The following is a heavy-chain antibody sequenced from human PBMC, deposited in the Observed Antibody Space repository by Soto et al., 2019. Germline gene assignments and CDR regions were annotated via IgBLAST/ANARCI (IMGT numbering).Heavy chain of an antibody. Sequence: SETLSLTXAGYGGSFSGSYWSWIRQPPGRGLEWIGEINHSGGINYNPSLKSRVTISVDTSKNQFSLKLSSVTAADTAVYYCAKGDIRVPFDYWGQGTLVTVSS. V-gene: IGHV4-34*01. J-gene: IGHJ4*02. CDR3: AKGDIRVPFDY. CDR2: INHSGGI. CDR1: GGSFSGSY.